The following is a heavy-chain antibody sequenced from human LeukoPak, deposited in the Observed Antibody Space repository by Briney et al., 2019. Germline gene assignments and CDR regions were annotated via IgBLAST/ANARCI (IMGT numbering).Heavy chain of an antibody. J-gene: IGHJ3*02. Sequence: SETLSLTCTVSGCSISGYYWSWVRQSSGKGLEWIANIYDETNTKKNPSLKSRVTISRDMSKNQVSLKLTSVTAADTAIYYCARHIGAWAFDIWGQGTMVTVST. CDR3: ARHIGAWAFDI. V-gene: IGHV4-59*08. CDR1: GCSISGYY. CDR2: IYDETNT.